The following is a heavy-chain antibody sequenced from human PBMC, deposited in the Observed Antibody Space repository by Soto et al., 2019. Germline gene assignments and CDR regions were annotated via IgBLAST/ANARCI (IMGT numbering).Heavy chain of an antibody. Sequence: SETLSLTCTVSAASFGGHYWSWLRQPPEKGLEWIGYIYYSGSTYYNPSLKSRVTISVDTSKNQFSLKLSSVTAADTAVYYCARDLVVYASRDYYYGMDVWGQGTTVTVSS. V-gene: IGHV4-30-4*08. CDR3: ARDLVVYASRDYYYGMDV. J-gene: IGHJ6*02. CDR1: AASFGGHY. CDR2: IYYSGST. D-gene: IGHD2-8*01.